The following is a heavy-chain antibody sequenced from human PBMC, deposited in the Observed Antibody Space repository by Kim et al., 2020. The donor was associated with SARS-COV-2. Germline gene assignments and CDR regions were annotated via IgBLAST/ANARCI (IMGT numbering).Heavy chain of an antibody. V-gene: IGHV1-2*04. CDR3: ARVRYYGSGTYSMYFDY. CDR2: ISPNRGDT. CDR1: GYSFTDYS. Sequence: ASVKVSCKASGYSFTDYSIHWVRQAPGQGLEWMGWISPNRGDTNYAQKFQGWVTMTRDTSSSTAYMQLSRLRFDDTAVYYCARVRYYGSGTYSMYFDYWGQGTLVTVSS. J-gene: IGHJ4*02. D-gene: IGHD3-10*01.